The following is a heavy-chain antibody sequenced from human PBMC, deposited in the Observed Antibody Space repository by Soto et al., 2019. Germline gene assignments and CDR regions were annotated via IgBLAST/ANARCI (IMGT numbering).Heavy chain of an antibody. CDR2: ISGSGGST. CDR1: GFTFSSYA. D-gene: IGHD6-19*01. CDR3: ARRPSGWYLDY. V-gene: IGHV3-23*01. Sequence: EVQLLESGGGLVQPGGSLRLSCAASGFTFSSYAMSWVRQAPGKGLEWVSVISGSGGSTYYADSVKGRFTISRDNSKNTLYLQMNSLRADDTAVYYCARRPSGWYLDYWGQGTLVTVSS. J-gene: IGHJ4*02.